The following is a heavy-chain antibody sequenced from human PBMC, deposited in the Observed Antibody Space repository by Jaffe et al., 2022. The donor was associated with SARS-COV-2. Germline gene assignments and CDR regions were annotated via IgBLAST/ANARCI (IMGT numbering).Heavy chain of an antibody. CDR1: GFTFSSYG. CDR3: AKETYSYGDY. Sequence: QVQLVESGGGVVQPGRSLRLSCAASGFTFSSYGMHWVRQAPGKGLEWVAVISYDGSNKYYADSVKGRFTISRDNSKNTLYLQMNSLRAEDTAVYYCAKETYSYGDYWGQGTLVTVSS. CDR2: ISYDGSNK. D-gene: IGHD5-18*01. V-gene: IGHV3-30*18. J-gene: IGHJ4*02.